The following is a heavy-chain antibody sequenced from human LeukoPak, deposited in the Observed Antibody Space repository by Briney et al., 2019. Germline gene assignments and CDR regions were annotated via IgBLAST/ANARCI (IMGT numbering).Heavy chain of an antibody. Sequence: PSQTLSLTCTVPGGSISSGNYCWSWIRQPAGKGLEWIGHVYTSGTTNYNPSLKSRVTISVDTSKNQFSLNLSSVTAADTAVYYCARDRGIVGATSAIRFDYWGQGALVTVSS. CDR2: VYTSGTT. CDR1: GGSISSGNYC. CDR3: ARDRGIVGATSAIRFDY. D-gene: IGHD1-26*01. V-gene: IGHV4-61*09. J-gene: IGHJ4*02.